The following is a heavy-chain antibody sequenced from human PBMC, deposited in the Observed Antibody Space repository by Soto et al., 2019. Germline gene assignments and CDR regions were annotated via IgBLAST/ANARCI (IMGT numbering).Heavy chain of an antibody. D-gene: IGHD2-15*01. V-gene: IGHV1-24*01. CDR1: GYTLTELS. CDR2: FDPEDGET. CDR3: ATGLLCSGGSCQNNWFDP. Sequence: QVQLVQSGAEVKKPGASVKVSCKVSGYTLTELSMHWVRQAPGKGLEWMGGFDPEDGETIYAQKFQGRVTMTEDTSTDTAYMELRSLRSEDTAVYYCATGLLCSGGSCQNNWFDPWGQGTLVTVSS. J-gene: IGHJ5*02.